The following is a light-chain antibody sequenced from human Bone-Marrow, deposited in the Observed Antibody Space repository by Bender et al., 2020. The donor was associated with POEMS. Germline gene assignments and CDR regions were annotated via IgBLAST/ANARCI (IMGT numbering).Light chain of an antibody. J-gene: IGLJ2*01. CDR2: VESDGSH. CDR3: QTWGNGAVV. Sequence: LVLTQSPSASASLGGSVKVTCTLSDGRNTNGIAWHQQAPDKGPRFLMRVESDGSHSNGDGIPDRFSGSSSGTERYLTISSLQSEDEADYYCQTWGNGAVVFGGGTKLTVL. CDR1: DGRNTNG. V-gene: IGLV4-69*01.